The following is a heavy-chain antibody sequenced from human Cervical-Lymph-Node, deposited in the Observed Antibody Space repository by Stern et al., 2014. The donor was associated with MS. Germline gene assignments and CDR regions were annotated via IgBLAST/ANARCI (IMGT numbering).Heavy chain of an antibody. J-gene: IGHJ6*02. D-gene: IGHD3-10*01. CDR3: TRGVRGNDYYGMDV. CDR1: GFTFGDYA. Sequence: EVQLVESGGGLVQPGRSLRLSCTASGFTFGDYAMSWFRQAPGKGLEWVGFIRGKAYGGTTDYAASVRGRFTISRDDSKSIAYLQMNSLKIEDAGVNYCTRGVRGNDYYGMDVWGQGTTVTVSS. V-gene: IGHV3-49*03. CDR2: IRGKAYGGTT.